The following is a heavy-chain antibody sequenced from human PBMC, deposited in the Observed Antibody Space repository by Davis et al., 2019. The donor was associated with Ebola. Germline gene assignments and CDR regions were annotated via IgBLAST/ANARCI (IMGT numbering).Heavy chain of an antibody. J-gene: IGHJ4*02. CDR2: LGTSADT. Sequence: PGGSLRLSCAASGFVFRNYVMSWVRQAPGKGLEWVSTLGTSADTYYADSVKGRFTISKDDAQNTLFLQMSSLRGEDTAMYFCAVVIVPTSPSNFNFWGQGTLVTVSS. D-gene: IGHD2-21*01. CDR3: AVVIVPTSPSNFNF. CDR1: GFVFRNYV. V-gene: IGHV3-23*01.